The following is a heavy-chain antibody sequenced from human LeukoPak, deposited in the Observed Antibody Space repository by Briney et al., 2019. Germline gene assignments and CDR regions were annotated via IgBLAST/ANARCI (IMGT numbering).Heavy chain of an antibody. D-gene: IGHD1-1*01. CDR2: IIPIFGAP. V-gene: IGHV1-69*13. J-gene: IGHJ6*02. CDR3: ARGKRPSGMWIVDNSWYYYGMDV. CDR1: GSTFRNYA. Sequence: ASVKVSCKASGSTFRNYAINWVRQAPGQGLEWMGGIIPIFGAPNYAQKFQGRVTITADESTSTAYMELSSLRSEDTAVYYCARGKRPSGMWIVDNSWYYYGMDVWGQGTTVTVSS.